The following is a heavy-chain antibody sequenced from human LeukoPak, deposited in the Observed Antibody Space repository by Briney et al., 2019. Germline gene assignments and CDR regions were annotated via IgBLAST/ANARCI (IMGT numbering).Heavy chain of an antibody. D-gene: IGHD3-22*01. CDR1: AITFGDYT. Sequence: GGSLRLSCAATAITFGDYTMHWVRQPPGKGLEWVSLLRWDGSTTSYADSVKGRFTISRDNSRNSLYLQMNSLRSEDTAFYFCAAGALYYFENSGFHYWGLGTLVTVSS. J-gene: IGHJ4*02. CDR2: LRWDGSTT. CDR3: AAGALYYFENSGFHY. V-gene: IGHV3-43*01.